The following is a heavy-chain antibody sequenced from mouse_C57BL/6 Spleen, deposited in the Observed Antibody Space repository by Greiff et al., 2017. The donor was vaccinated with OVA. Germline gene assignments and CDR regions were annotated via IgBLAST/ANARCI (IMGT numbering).Heavy chain of an antibody. Sequence: VQLVESGPGLVAPSQSLSIPCTVSGFSLTSYAISWVRQPPGKGLEWLGVIWTGGGTTYNSALKSRLSISKDNSKSQVFLKMNSLQTDDTARYYCARKGGDYYAMDYWGQGTSVTVSS. CDR2: IWTGGGT. V-gene: IGHV2-9-1*01. J-gene: IGHJ4*01. CDR3: ARKGGDYYAMDY. CDR1: GFSLTSYA.